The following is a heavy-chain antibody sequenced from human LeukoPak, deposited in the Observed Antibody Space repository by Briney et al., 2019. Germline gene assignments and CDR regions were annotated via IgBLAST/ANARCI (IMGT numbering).Heavy chain of an antibody. CDR1: GFTFGTYA. Sequence: GTSLRLSCAASGFTFGTYAMHWVRQAPGKGLEWVAVLSDDGNKEYYADSVKGRFTISRDNSKNTLYLQMNSLSAEDTAVYYCAKVGPNLHRYHFDAWGPGTLVTVSS. J-gene: IGHJ4*01. CDR3: AKVGPNLHRYHFDA. CDR2: LSDDGNKE. V-gene: IGHV3-30-3*01. D-gene: IGHD1-1*01.